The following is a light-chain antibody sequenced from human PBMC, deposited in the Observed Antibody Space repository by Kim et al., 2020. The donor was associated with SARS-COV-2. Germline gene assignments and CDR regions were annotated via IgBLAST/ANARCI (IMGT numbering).Light chain of an antibody. V-gene: IGKV1-39*01. CDR2: SAS. Sequence: SVGDSVTITCRASQSVGTYLNWYQHTPGKAPNLLIYSASTLQSGVPSRFSGGGSGTEFTLTISSLQREDFATYYCQQTYSSLTVTFGQGTRLEIK. CDR1: QSVGTY. CDR3: QQTYSSLTVT. J-gene: IGKJ5*01.